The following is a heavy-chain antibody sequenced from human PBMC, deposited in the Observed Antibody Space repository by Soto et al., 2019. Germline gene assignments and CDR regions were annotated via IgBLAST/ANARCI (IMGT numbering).Heavy chain of an antibody. CDR2: MSAYNGNT. D-gene: IGHD2-8*01. CDR1: GYTFTSYG. J-gene: IGHJ4*02. Sequence: QVQLVQSGAEVKKPGASVKVSCKASGYTFTSYGISWVRQAPGQGLEWMGWMSAYNGNTNYAQKLQGRVTMTTDTSTSTAYMELRSLRSDDTAVYYCARGPYQIVLMVYAISGLDHYFDYWGQGTLVTVSS. CDR3: ARGPYQIVLMVYAISGLDHYFDY. V-gene: IGHV1-18*01.